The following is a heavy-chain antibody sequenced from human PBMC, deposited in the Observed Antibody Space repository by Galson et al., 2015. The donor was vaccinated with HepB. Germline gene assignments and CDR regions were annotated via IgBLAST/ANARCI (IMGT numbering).Heavy chain of an antibody. CDR1: GGTFSSYA. D-gene: IGHD6-13*01. J-gene: IGHJ5*02. CDR2: IIPIFGTA. CDR3: ATQQLVPLAWWFDP. V-gene: IGHV1-69*06. Sequence: SVKVSCKASGGTFSSYAISWVRQAPGQGLEWMGGIIPIFGTANYAQKFQGRVTITADKSTSTAYMELSSLRSEDTAVYYCATQQLVPLAWWFDPWGQGTLVTVSS.